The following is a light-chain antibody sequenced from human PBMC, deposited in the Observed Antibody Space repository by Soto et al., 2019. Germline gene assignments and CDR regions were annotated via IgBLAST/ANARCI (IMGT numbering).Light chain of an antibody. J-gene: IGKJ4*01. V-gene: IGKV3-11*01. CDR2: DAS. CDR1: QSVNIY. CDR3: QQRSNWRVT. Sequence: MLTQSPATLSLSPGERATLSCRASQSVNIYLAWYQQKPGQAPRLLIYDASNRATGIPARFSGSGSGTDFTLTISSLEPEDIAVYYCQQRSNWRVTFGGGTKVDIK.